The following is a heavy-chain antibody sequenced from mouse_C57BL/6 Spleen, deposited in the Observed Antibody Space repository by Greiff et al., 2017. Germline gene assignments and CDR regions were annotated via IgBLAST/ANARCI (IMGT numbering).Heavy chain of an antibody. V-gene: IGHV1-22*01. CDR3: ARARDYDVERAWFAY. D-gene: IGHD2-4*01. J-gene: IGHJ3*01. CDR2: INPNNGGT. CDR1: GYTFTDYN. Sequence: VQLQQSGPELVKPGASVKMSCKASGYTFTDYNMHWVKQSHGKSLEWIGYINPNNGGTSYNQKFKGTATLTVNKSSSTAYMERRSLTSEESAFYDCARARDYDVERAWFAYWGQVTLVTVSA.